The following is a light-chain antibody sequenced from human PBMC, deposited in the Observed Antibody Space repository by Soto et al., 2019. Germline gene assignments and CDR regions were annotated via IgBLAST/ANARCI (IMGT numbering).Light chain of an antibody. V-gene: IGLV6-57*01. CDR3: QSDDSSNQV. CDR2: EDN. CDR1: SGSIASNY. Sequence: FMLTQPPSVSESPGKTVTISCTRSSGSIASNYVQWYQQRPGSSPTTVIYEDNQRPSGVPDRFSGSIDSSSNSASLTISGLKTEDEADYYCQSDDSSNQVFGGGTKLTVL. J-gene: IGLJ3*02.